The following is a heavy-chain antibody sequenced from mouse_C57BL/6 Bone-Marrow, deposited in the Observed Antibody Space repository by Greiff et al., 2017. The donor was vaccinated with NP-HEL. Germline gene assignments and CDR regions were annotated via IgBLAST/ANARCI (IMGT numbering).Heavy chain of an antibody. J-gene: IGHJ3*01. CDR1: GFTFSDYY. CDR3: ARHRGYYGSSPWFAY. D-gene: IGHD1-1*01. Sequence: EVKLMESGGGLVQPGGSLKLSCAASGFTFSDYYMYWVRQTPEKRLEWVAYISNGGGSTYYPDTVKGRFTISRDNAKNTLYLQMSRLKSEDTAMYYCARHRGYYGSSPWFAYWGQGTLVTVSA. V-gene: IGHV5-12*01. CDR2: ISNGGGST.